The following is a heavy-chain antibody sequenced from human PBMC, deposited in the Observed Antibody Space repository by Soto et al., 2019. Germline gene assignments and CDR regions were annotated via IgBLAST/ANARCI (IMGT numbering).Heavy chain of an antibody. J-gene: IGHJ3*02. D-gene: IGHD2-21*02. Sequence: SETLSLTCTVSGGSISSSSYYWGWIRQPPGKGLEWIGSIYYSGSTYYNPSLKSRVTISVDTSKNQFSLKLSSVTAADTAVYYCARRKNRFKSILWWGLLFAVNDAFDSWGQGTMVTLSS. V-gene: IGHV4-39*01. CDR1: GGSISSSSYY. CDR2: IYYSGST. CDR3: ARRKNRFKSILWWGLLFAVNDAFDS.